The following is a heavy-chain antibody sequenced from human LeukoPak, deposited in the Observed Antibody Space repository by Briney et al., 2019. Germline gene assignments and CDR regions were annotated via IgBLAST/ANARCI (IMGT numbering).Heavy chain of an antibody. Sequence: SQTISLTCVVSGDSVSSKNGAWNWIRQSPSRGLEWLGRTYYRSKWYNDYAESMEGRMTISQDTSKNRYSLHLNSVTPDDTAVYYCARDFGTTGWHTFDYWGQGTLVTVSS. CDR3: ARDFGTTGWHTFDY. CDR2: TYYRSKWYN. V-gene: IGHV6-1*01. D-gene: IGHD6-19*01. J-gene: IGHJ4*02. CDR1: GDSVSSKNGA.